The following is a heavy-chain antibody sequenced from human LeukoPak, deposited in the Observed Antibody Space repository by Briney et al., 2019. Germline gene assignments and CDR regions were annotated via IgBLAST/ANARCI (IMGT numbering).Heavy chain of an antibody. CDR3: ARESRAAAGSFDY. Sequence: GRSLRLSCAASGFTFSSYAMHWVRQAPGKGLEWVAVISYDGSNKYYADSVKGRFTTSRDNSKNTLYLQMNSLRAEDTAVYYCARESRAAAGSFDYWGQGTLVTVSS. V-gene: IGHV3-30-3*01. CDR2: ISYDGSNK. J-gene: IGHJ4*02. CDR1: GFTFSSYA. D-gene: IGHD6-13*01.